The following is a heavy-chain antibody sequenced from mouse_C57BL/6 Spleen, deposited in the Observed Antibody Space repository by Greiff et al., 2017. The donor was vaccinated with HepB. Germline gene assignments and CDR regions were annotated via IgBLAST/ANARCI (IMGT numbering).Heavy chain of an antibody. CDR1: GFTFSNYW. J-gene: IGHJ3*01. D-gene: IGHD1-1*01. Sequence: EVQLVESGGGLVQPGGSMKLSCVASGFTFSNYWMNWVRQSPEKGLEWVAQIRLKSDNYATHYAGSVKGRFTISRDDSKSSGYLQMNNLRAEDTGIYYCTGNYYGSSYVWFAYWGQGTLVTVSA. CDR3: TGNYYGSSYVWFAY. V-gene: IGHV6-3*01. CDR2: IRLKSDNYAT.